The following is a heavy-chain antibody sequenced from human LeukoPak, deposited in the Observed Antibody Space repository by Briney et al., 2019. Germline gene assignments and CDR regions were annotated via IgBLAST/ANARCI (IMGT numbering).Heavy chain of an antibody. Sequence: SETLSLTCAVYGGSFSGYYWSWIRQPPGKGLEWIGSIYYSGSTYYNPSLKSRVTISVDTSKNQFSLKLSSVTAADTAVYYCARQNDFWSGYFDYWGQGTLVTVSS. CDR1: GGSFSGYY. J-gene: IGHJ4*02. CDR2: IYYSGST. V-gene: IGHV4-34*01. CDR3: ARQNDFWSGYFDY. D-gene: IGHD3-3*01.